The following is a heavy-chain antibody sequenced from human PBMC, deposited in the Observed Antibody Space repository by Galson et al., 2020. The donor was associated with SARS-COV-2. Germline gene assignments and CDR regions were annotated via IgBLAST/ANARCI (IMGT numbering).Heavy chain of an antibody. CDR3: AKEIDSSWSIDY. V-gene: IGHV3-30*18. J-gene: IGHJ4*02. CDR1: GFTFSSYG. Sequence: QAGGSLRLSCAASGFTFSSYGMHWVRQAPGKGLEWVAVISYDGSNKYYADSVKGRFTISRDNSKNTLYLQMNSLRAEDTAVYYCAKEIDSSWSIDYWGQGTLVTVSS. D-gene: IGHD6-13*01. CDR2: ISYDGSNK.